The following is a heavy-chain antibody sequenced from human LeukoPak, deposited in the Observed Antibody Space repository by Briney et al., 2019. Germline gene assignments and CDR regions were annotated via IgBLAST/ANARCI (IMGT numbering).Heavy chain of an antibody. CDR3: ARSFVVAAAFDY. Sequence: GGSLRLSCAASGFTFSSYAMHWVRQAPGKGLEYVSAISSNGGSTYYANSVKGRFTISRDNSKNTLYLQTGSLRAEDMAVYYCARSFVVAAAFDYWGQGTLVTVSS. D-gene: IGHD2-15*01. J-gene: IGHJ4*02. V-gene: IGHV3-64*01. CDR1: GFTFSSYA. CDR2: ISSNGGST.